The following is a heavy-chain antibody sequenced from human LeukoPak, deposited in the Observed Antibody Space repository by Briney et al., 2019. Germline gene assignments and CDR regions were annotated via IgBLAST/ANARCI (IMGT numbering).Heavy chain of an antibody. J-gene: IGHJ5*02. CDR1: GYTFTGYY. D-gene: IGHD6-19*01. V-gene: IGHV1-2*02. CDR3: ARALVGVAALYT. Sequence: ASVKLSCKASGYTFTGYYMHWVRQAPGQGLEWVGCVTPNTGDTNYGQKFQGRVTMTRDNSINTAYMELSRLRSDDTAVYYCARALVGVAALYTWGQGTLVTVSS. CDR2: VTPNTGDT.